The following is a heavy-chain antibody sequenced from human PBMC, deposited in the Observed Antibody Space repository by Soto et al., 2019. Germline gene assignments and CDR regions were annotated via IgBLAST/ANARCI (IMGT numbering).Heavy chain of an antibody. V-gene: IGHV1-8*01. CDR3: VRGEGYCSSARCYDY. D-gene: IGHD2-2*01. CDR1: GYTFTNYD. CDR2: MNPHSGNA. Sequence: ASVKVSCKAAGYTFTNYDINWVRQATGQGLEWMGWMNPHSGNAGYSQKFQGRVTMTRDNSITTAYMELSNLISDDTAIYYCVRGEGYCSSARCYDYWGQVALVTVPS. J-gene: IGHJ4*02.